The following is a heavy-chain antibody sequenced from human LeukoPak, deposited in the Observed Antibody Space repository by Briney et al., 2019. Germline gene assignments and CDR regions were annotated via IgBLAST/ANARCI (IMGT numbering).Heavy chain of an antibody. V-gene: IGHV1-2*02. D-gene: IGHD6-19*01. Sequence: ASVKVSCKASGYTFIDYYMHWVRQAPGQGLEWMGWINPKTGGTRCSQKFQGRVNMTSDRSISTAYLEETGLESDDTAVYYCARSSGFSRFDYWGQGALVTVSS. CDR2: INPKTGGT. CDR3: ARSSGFSRFDY. J-gene: IGHJ4*02. CDR1: GYTFIDYY.